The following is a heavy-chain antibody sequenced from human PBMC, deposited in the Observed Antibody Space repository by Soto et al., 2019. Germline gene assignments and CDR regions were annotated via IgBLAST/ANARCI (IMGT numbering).Heavy chain of an antibody. Sequence: QITLKESGPPLVKPTQTLTLTCTFSGFSLSTSGVGVGWIRQPPGKALEWLALIYWDDDKRYSPSLKSRLTITKDTSKNQVVLTMTNMDPVDTATYYCAHRRRSGKYFDYWGQGTLVTVSS. D-gene: IGHD2-15*01. CDR2: IYWDDDK. J-gene: IGHJ4*02. CDR1: GFSLSTSGVG. CDR3: AHRRRSGKYFDY. V-gene: IGHV2-5*02.